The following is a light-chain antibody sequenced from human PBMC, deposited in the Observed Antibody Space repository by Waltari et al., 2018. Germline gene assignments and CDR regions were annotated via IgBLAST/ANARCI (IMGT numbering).Light chain of an antibody. Sequence: SYELTQPPSVSVSPGQTARITCPGHALPKNYAFWYKQKSGQAPVLVIYEDSDRPSGIPERFSGSSSGTMATLTISGAQVEDEADYYCYSTDTSGNHRVFGGGTKLTVL. V-gene: IGLV3-10*01. CDR1: ALPKNY. J-gene: IGLJ3*02. CDR2: EDS. CDR3: YSTDTSGNHRV.